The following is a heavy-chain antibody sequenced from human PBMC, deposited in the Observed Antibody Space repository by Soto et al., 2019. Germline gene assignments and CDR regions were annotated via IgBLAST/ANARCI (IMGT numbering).Heavy chain of an antibody. Sequence: EVQLLESGGGLVQAGGSLRLSCAASGFTFSSYAMGWVRQAPGKGLEWVSAISGSGGSTYYGDSVKGRFTISRDNSKNTLYLQMNRLRAEDTAVYYCAKEWLWSFIRYGMDVWGQGTTVTVSS. CDR3: AKEWLWSFIRYGMDV. D-gene: IGHD5-18*01. CDR2: ISGSGGST. CDR1: GFTFSSYA. V-gene: IGHV3-23*01. J-gene: IGHJ6*02.